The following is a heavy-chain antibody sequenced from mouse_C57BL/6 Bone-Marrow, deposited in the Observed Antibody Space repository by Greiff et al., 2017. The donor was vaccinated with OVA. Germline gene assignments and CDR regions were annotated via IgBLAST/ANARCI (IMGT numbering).Heavy chain of an antibody. CDR2: INPYNGGT. CDR3: ARVGFRNYYGSSYHFDY. J-gene: IGHJ2*01. CDR1: GYTFTDYY. D-gene: IGHD1-1*01. V-gene: IGHV1-19*01. Sequence: EVKLMESGPVLVKPGASVKMSCKASGYTFTDYYMNWVKQSHGKSLEWIGVINPYNGGTSYNQKFKGKATLTVDKSSSTAYMELNSLTSEDSAVYYCARVGFRNYYGSSYHFDYWGQGTTLTVSS.